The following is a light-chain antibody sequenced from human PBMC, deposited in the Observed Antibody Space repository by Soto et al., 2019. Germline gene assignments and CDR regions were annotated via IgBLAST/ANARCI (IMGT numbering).Light chain of an antibody. CDR1: SGDVCGYNY. V-gene: IGLV2-8*01. CDR3: SSYAGDNVV. J-gene: IGLJ2*01. Sequence: ALTQPPSASGSPGQSVTVSCTGTSGDVCGYNYVSWYQQHPGKAPKLMMYEVTKRPSGVPDRFSGSKSGNTASLTVSGLQADDEADYYCSSYAGDNVVFGGGTQLTVL. CDR2: EVT.